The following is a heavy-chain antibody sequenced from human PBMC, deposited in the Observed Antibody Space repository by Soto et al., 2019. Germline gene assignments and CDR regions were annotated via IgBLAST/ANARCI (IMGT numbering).Heavy chain of an antibody. CDR2: INPISGGI. D-gene: IGHD2-2*01. Sequence: GASVKVSCKASGYTFTGYYMHWVRQAPGQGLEWVGWINPISGGINFAQKFQGRVTVTRDTSISTAYMELSRLRSDDTAVYYCARDLPIVLVPAATKFYYGIDVWGQGTPVTVSS. CDR3: ARDLPIVLVPAATKFYYGIDV. V-gene: IGHV1-2*02. CDR1: GYTFTGYY. J-gene: IGHJ6*02.